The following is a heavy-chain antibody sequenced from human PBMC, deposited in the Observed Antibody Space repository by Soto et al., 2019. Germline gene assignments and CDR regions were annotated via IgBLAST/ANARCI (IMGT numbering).Heavy chain of an antibody. CDR2: IIPILGIA. Sequence: VKVSCKASGGTFSSHTISWVRQAPGQGLEWMGRIIPILGIANYAQKFQGRVTITADKSTSTAYMELSSLRSEDTAVYYCARTYCAADCPRRDFDYWGQGTLVTVSS. D-gene: IGHD2-21*02. J-gene: IGHJ4*02. CDR3: ARTYCAADCPRRDFDY. CDR1: GGTFSSHT. V-gene: IGHV1-69*02.